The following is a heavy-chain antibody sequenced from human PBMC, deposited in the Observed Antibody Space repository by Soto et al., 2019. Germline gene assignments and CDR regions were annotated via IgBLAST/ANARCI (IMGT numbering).Heavy chain of an antibody. Sequence: GGSLRLSCAASGFNFSSHGLHWVRQAPGKGLEWVSSISSSSSYIYYADSVKGRFTISRDNAKNSLYLQMNSLRAEDTAVYYCARVVDYYDPYYYYGMDAWGQGTTVTVSS. J-gene: IGHJ6*02. CDR3: ARVVDYYDPYYYYGMDA. D-gene: IGHD3-22*01. CDR2: ISSSSSYI. CDR1: GFNFSSHG. V-gene: IGHV3-21*01.